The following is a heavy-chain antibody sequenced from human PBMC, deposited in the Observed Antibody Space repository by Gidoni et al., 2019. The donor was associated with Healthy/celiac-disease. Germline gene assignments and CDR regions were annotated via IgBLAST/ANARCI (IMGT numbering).Heavy chain of an antibody. CDR1: GYTFTSYG. V-gene: IGHV1-18*01. J-gene: IGHJ6*02. CDR3: ARNAGLRWYDQWGYGMDV. D-gene: IGHD4-17*01. Sequence: QVQLVQSGAEVKKPGASVKVSCKASGYTFTSYGISWVRQAPGQGLEWMGWISAYHGNTNYAQKLQGRVTMTTDTSTSTSYMELRSLRSDDTALYYCARNAGLRWYDQWGYGMDVWGQGTTVTVSS. CDR2: ISAYHGNT.